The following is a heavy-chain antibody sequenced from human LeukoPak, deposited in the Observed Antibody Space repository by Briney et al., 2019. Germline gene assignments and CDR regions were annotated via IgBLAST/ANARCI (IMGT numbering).Heavy chain of an antibody. CDR2: ISSSSSTI. CDR1: GFTVSSNY. V-gene: IGHV3-48*01. J-gene: IGHJ6*03. Sequence: GGSLRLSCAVSGFTVSSNYMNWVRQAPGKGLEWVSYISSSSSTIYYADSVKGRFTISRDNAKNSLYLQMNSLRAEDTAVYYCARVLTSYRPYYMDAWGKGTTVTVPS. CDR3: ARVLTSYRPYYMDA. D-gene: IGHD3-16*02.